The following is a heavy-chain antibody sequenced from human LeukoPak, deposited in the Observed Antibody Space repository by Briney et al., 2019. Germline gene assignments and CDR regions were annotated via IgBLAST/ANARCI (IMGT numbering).Heavy chain of an antibody. CDR3: ANENYYGSGSYADH. V-gene: IGHV3-30*18. CDR1: GFTFNNYG. Sequence: GGSLRLSCAASGFTFNNYGMHWVRQAPCKGLEWVAIISHDGSNTYYADSVKGRFTISRDNSKNTLYLQMNSLRAEDTAVYYCANENYYGSGSYADHWGQGTLVTVSS. CDR2: ISHDGSNT. D-gene: IGHD3-10*01. J-gene: IGHJ4*02.